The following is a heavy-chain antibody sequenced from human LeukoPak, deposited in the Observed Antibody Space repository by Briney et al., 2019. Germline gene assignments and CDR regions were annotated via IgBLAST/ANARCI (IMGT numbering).Heavy chain of an antibody. V-gene: IGHV4-31*03. CDR2: IYYSGST. CDR1: GGSISSGGYY. CDR3: ARGVLLWFGTDY. J-gene: IGHJ4*02. D-gene: IGHD3-10*01. Sequence: PSETLSLTCTVSGGSISSGGYYWSWIRQHPGKGLEWIGYIYYSGSTYYNPSLKSRVTISVDTSKNQFSLKLSSVTAADTAVYYCARGVLLWFGTDYWGQGTLVTVSS.